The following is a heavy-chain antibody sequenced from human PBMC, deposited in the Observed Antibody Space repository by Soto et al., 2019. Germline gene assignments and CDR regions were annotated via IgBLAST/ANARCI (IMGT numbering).Heavy chain of an antibody. CDR1: GFTFSAHW. V-gene: IGHV3-74*01. CDR2: IETDGSST. Sequence: GRSLRLSCEASGFTFSAHWMHWVRQAPGKGLVWVSRIETDGSSTTYADSVKGRFTISRDNAKNTVYLQMNSLRAEDTAIYYCARDRPNHWFDPCGQGTLVTVSS. J-gene: IGHJ5*02. CDR3: ARDRPNHWFDP.